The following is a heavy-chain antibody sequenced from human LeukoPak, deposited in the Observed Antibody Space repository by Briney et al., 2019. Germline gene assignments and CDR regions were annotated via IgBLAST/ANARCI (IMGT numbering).Heavy chain of an antibody. J-gene: IGHJ6*02. CDR1: GFTFDDYA. Sequence: GGSLRLSCAASGFTFDDYAMHWVRQAPGKGLEWVSGISWNSGSIGYADSVKGRFTISRDNAKNSLYLQMNSLRAEDTALYYCAKGADYGGNSRFDYYYYGMDVWGQGTTVTVSS. CDR3: AKGADYGGNSRFDYYYYGMDV. D-gene: IGHD4-23*01. V-gene: IGHV3-9*01. CDR2: ISWNSGSI.